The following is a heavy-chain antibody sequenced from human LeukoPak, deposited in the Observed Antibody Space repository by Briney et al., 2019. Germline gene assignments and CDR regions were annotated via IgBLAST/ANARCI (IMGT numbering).Heavy chain of an antibody. Sequence: GGSLRLSCAASGFTFSNYWMSWVRQAPGKGLEWVANIQEDGSEKYYVDSVKGRFTISRDNAKNSLYLQMNSLRAEDTGVYYCARDRLPDFWSGYRPGDFDNWGQGTLVTVSS. J-gene: IGHJ4*02. CDR1: GFTFSNYW. V-gene: IGHV3-7*01. CDR2: IQEDGSEK. CDR3: ARDRLPDFWSGYRPGDFDN. D-gene: IGHD3-3*01.